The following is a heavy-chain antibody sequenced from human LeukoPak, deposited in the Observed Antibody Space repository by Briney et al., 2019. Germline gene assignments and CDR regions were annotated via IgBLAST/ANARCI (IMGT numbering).Heavy chain of an antibody. D-gene: IGHD5-18*01. CDR3: ATYRQVMLPFEA. CDR2: TFQGGGEI. J-gene: IGHJ5*02. CDR1: GLTFSDHY. V-gene: IGHV3-53*01. Sequence: GGSLRLSCAASGLTFSDHYMDWVRQAPGKGLEWVSSTFQGGGEIHYADSVRGRFTISRDNSRSTLFLQMNSLRGEDTAIYYCATYRQVMLPFEAWGQGTLVTVSS.